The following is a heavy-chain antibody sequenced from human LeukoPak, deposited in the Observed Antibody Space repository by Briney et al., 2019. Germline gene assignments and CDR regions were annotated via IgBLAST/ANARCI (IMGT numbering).Heavy chain of an antibody. CDR3: AREGRGLYVSYFDY. Sequence: ASVKVSCKSSGYTFSSYDISWVRQAPGQGLEWMGWISAYNGNTNYAQKLQGRVTMTTDTSTSTAYMELRSLRSDDTAVYYCAREGRGLYVSYFDYWGQGTLVTVSS. CDR1: GYTFSSYD. V-gene: IGHV1-18*01. J-gene: IGHJ4*02. CDR2: ISAYNGNT. D-gene: IGHD3-10*01.